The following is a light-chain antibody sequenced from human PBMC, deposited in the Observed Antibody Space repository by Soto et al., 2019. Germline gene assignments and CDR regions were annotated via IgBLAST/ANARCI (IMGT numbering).Light chain of an antibody. J-gene: IGKJ1*01. CDR2: GAS. CDR3: PQYGSSTRT. V-gene: IGKV3-20*01. Sequence: ETVMTQSPVTLSVSPGERATLSCRASQSVAINLAWYPPRPGQAPRLLIYGASHRETGIPDMFSGSGAGTECTRTISRLEHEDFAVDYCPQYGSSTRTFGQGTKVDIK. CDR1: QSVAIN.